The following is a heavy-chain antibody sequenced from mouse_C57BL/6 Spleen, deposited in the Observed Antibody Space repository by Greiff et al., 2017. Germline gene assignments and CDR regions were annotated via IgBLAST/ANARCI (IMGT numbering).Heavy chain of an antibody. V-gene: IGHV1-72*01. J-gene: IGHJ4*01. CDR3: ARGSSITTVVANYAMDY. Sequence: VQLQQPGAELVKPGASVKLSCKASGYTFTSYWMHWVKQRPGRGLEWIGRIDPNSGGTKYNEKFKSKATLTVDKPSSTAYMQLSSLTSEDSAVYYCARGSSITTVVANYAMDYWGQGTSVTVSS. D-gene: IGHD1-1*01. CDR2: IDPNSGGT. CDR1: GYTFTSYW.